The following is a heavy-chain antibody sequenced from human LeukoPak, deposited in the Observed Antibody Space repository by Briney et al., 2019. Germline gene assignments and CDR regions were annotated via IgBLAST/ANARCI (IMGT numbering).Heavy chain of an antibody. V-gene: IGHV3-9*01. D-gene: IGHD6-13*01. CDR3: AKATFGTGIAAAGLDP. Sequence: GRSLRLSSAASGFTFDDYAMHWVRQAPGKGLEWVSGISWNSGSIGYADSVKGRFTISRDNAKNSLYLQMNSLRAEDTALYYCAKATFGTGIAAAGLDPWGQGTLVTVSS. CDR1: GFTFDDYA. J-gene: IGHJ5*02. CDR2: ISWNSGSI.